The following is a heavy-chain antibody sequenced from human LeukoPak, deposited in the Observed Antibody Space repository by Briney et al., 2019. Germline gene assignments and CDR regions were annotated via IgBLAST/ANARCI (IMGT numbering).Heavy chain of an antibody. V-gene: IGHV3-30*18. CDR2: ISYDGSNK. Sequence: PGGSLRLSCVASGFTFSSYGMHWVRQAPGKGLEWVAVISYDGSNKYYADSVKGRFTISRDNSKNTLYLQMNSLRAEDTAVYYCAKDCYSSGWWDKYYYYYGMDVWGQGTTVTVSS. CDR1: GFTFSSYG. D-gene: IGHD6-19*01. J-gene: IGHJ6*02. CDR3: AKDCYSSGWWDKYYYYYGMDV.